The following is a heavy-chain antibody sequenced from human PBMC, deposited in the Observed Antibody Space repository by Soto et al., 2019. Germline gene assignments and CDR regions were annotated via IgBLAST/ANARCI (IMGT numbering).Heavy chain of an antibody. J-gene: IGHJ6*02. CDR2: IYYSGTT. CDR1: GGSINTGDYY. D-gene: IGHD3-3*01. CDR3: ARGVDFEGFSPYGMDV. V-gene: IGHV4-30-4*01. Sequence: SETLSLTCTVSGGSINTGDYYWTWIRQPRGKGLEWIGYIYYSGTTYYNPSLKSRVSLSLDTSKNHFSLRLTSVTAADTAVYYCARGVDFEGFSPYGMDVWGQGTSVTVSS.